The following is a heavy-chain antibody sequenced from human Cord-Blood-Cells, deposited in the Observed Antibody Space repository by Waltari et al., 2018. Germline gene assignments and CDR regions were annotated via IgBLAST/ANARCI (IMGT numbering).Heavy chain of an antibody. V-gene: IGHV3-23*01. CDR1: GFTFSSHA. J-gene: IGHJ4*02. Sequence: EVQLLESGGGLVQPGGSLRLSCAASGFTFSSHAMSWVRQAPGKGREWVSAISGRGGSTYYADSVKGRFTISRDNSKTTLYLQMNSLRAEDTAVYYCAKDENELRQYYFDYWGQGTLVTVSS. CDR2: ISGRGGST. CDR3: AKDENELRQYYFDY. D-gene: IGHD1-1*01.